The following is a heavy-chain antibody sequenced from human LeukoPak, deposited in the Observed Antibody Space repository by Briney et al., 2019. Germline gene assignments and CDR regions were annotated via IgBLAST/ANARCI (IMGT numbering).Heavy chain of an antibody. CDR3: ARDGEWELKSSLDY. Sequence: GGSLRLSCAVSGFTSSNYWMNWVRQAPGKGLEWVAVISYDGSNKYYADSVKGRFTISRDNSKNTLYLQMNSLRAEDTAVYYCARDGEWELKSSLDYWGQGTLVTVSS. CDR1: GFTSSNYW. V-gene: IGHV3-30*03. D-gene: IGHD1-26*01. CDR2: ISYDGSNK. J-gene: IGHJ4*02.